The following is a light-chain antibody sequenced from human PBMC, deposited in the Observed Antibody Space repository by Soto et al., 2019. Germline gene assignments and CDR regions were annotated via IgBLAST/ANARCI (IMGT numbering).Light chain of an antibody. CDR1: QSISSW. Sequence: DIQMTPSPSTLSASVGDRVTITCRASQSISSWLAWYQQQPGKAPMLLIYKASSLESGVPSRFSGSGSGTEFTLTISSLQPDDFATYYCQQYNSYSPTFGQGTKVEIK. CDR2: KAS. V-gene: IGKV1-5*03. J-gene: IGKJ1*01. CDR3: QQYNSYSPT.